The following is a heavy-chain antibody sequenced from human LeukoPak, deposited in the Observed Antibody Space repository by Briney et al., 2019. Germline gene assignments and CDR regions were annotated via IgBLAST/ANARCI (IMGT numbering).Heavy chain of an antibody. J-gene: IGHJ4*02. V-gene: IGHV3-7*01. CDR3: AKAKGLADWNFDY. D-gene: IGHD2-21*01. CDR1: GFTFSSYW. Sequence: GGSLRLSCAASGFTFSSYWMSWVRQAPGKGLEWVANIKQGGSEKYYVDSVKGRFTISRDNAKNSLYLQMNSLRAEDTAVYYCAKAKGLADWNFDYWGQGTLVTVSS. CDR2: IKQGGSEK.